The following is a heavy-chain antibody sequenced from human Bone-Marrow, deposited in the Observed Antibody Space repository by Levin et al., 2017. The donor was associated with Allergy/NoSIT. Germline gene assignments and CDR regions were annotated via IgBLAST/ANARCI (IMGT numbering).Heavy chain of an antibody. CDR2: IWPDGSKE. CDR1: GFSFSSHG. V-gene: IGHV3-33*01. J-gene: IGHJ4*02. CDR3: ARHDRNTHWAY. D-gene: IGHD2-2*02. Sequence: GGSLRLSCGASGFSFSSHGMHWVRQAPGQGLEWVPVIWPDGSKEYYADSVKGRFTISRDNSRNTVDLQMNSLRVDDTAVYFCARHDRNTHWAYWGQGTLVTVSS.